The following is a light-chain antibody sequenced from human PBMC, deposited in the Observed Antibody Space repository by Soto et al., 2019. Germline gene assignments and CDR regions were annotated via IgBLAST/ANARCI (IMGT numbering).Light chain of an antibody. V-gene: IGLV1-44*01. CDR3: AAWDDSLNALV. J-gene: IGLJ3*02. CDR1: SSNIGSNT. Sequence: QLVLTQPPSASGTPGQRVTISCSGSSSNIGSNTVNSYQQLPGTAPKLLIYSNNQRPSGVPDRFSGSKSGTSASLAISGLQSEDEADYYCAAWDDSLNALVFGGGTQLTVL. CDR2: SNN.